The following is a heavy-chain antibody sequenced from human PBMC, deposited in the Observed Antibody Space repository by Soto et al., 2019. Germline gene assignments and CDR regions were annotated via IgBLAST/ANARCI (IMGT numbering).Heavy chain of an antibody. CDR3: ARDRGGYFDY. J-gene: IGHJ4*02. D-gene: IGHD3-16*01. Sequence: QVQLVQSGAEVKKPGASVKVSCKASGYTFTSYGISWVRQAPGQGLEWMGWSSNYNDNTNYAQKLQGRVTLNTDTSTNTVYMELRSLRSDDTAMYYCARDRGGYFDYWGQGSLVTVSS. CDR1: GYTFTSYG. CDR2: SSNYNDNT. V-gene: IGHV1-18*04.